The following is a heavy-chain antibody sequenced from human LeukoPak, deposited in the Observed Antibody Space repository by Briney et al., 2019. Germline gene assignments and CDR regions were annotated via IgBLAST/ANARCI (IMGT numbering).Heavy chain of an antibody. CDR2: IKQDGSEK. V-gene: IGHV3-7*03. D-gene: IGHD6-13*01. CDR1: GFTFSSYW. CDR3: VRPREQNLVVSPFDI. J-gene: IGHJ3*02. Sequence: GGSLRLSCAASGFTFSSYWMSWVRQAPGKGLEWVANIKQDGSEKYYVDSVKGRFTISRDNAKNSLYLQMNSLRAADTAVYYCVRPREQNLVVSPFDIWGQGTMVTVSS.